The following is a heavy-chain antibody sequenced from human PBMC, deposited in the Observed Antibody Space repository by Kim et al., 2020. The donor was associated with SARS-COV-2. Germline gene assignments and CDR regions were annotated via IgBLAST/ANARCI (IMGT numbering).Heavy chain of an antibody. V-gene: IGHV5-51*01. D-gene: IGHD6-6*01. Sequence: YSPSFQGQVTISADKSIRTAYLQWSSLKASDTAMYYCARRTAARPYYFDYWGQGTLVTVSS. CDR3: ARRTAARPYYFDY. J-gene: IGHJ4*02.